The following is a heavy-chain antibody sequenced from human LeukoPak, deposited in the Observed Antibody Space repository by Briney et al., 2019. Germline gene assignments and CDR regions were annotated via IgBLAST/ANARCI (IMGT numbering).Heavy chain of an antibody. V-gene: IGHV3-33*01. J-gene: IGHJ5*02. D-gene: IGHD6-13*01. CDR2: IWYDGSNK. CDR3: ASSGIAAAGPNWFDP. CDR1: GFTFSSYG. Sequence: GRSLRLSCAASGFTFSSYGMHWVRQAPGKGVEWVAVIWYDGSNKYYADSVKGRFTISRDNSKNTLYLQMNSLRAEDTAVYYCASSGIAAAGPNWFDPWGQGTLVTVSS.